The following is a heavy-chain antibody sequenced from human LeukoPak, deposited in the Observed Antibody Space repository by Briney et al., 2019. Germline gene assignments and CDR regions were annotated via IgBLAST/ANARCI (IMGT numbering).Heavy chain of an antibody. D-gene: IGHD3-22*01. CDR3: ASRLIEYYDSSGYYP. CDR2: INHSGST. V-gene: IGHV4-34*01. Sequence: PSETLSLTCAVYGGPFSGYYWSWIRQPPGKGLEWIGEINHSGSTNYNPSLKSRVTISVDTSKNQFSLKLSSVTAADTAVYYCASRLIEYYDSSGYYPWGQGTLVTVSS. J-gene: IGHJ5*02. CDR1: GGPFSGYY.